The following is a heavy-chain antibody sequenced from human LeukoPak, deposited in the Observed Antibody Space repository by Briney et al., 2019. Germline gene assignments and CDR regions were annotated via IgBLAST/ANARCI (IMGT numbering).Heavy chain of an antibody. D-gene: IGHD3-3*01. J-gene: IGHJ4*02. V-gene: IGHV3-21*01. Sequence: GGSLRLSCAASGFTFSSYGMHWVRQAPGKGLEWVSSISSSSSYIYYADSVKGRFTISRDNAKNSLYLQMNSLRAEDTAVYYCARGPLRFLEWSPKFDYWGQGTLVTVSS. CDR2: ISSSSSYI. CDR1: GFTFSSYG. CDR3: ARGPLRFLEWSPKFDY.